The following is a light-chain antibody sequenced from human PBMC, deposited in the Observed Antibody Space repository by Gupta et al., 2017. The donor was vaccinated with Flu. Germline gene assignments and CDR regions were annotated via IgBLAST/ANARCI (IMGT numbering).Light chain of an antibody. Sequence: DIVMTQSPDSLAVSLGERATINCKSSQSVLHSSNNENYLAWYQQKPGQPPKLLIYWASTRESGVPDRFSGRGSGTDFTLTISSLQAEDVAVYYCQQDDNIPRTFGQGTKVEIK. CDR1: QSVLHSSNNENY. J-gene: IGKJ1*01. CDR3: QQDDNIPRT. CDR2: WAS. V-gene: IGKV4-1*01.